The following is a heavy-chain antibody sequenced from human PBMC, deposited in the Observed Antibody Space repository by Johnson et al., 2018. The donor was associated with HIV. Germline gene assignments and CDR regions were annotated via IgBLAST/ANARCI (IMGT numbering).Heavy chain of an antibody. V-gene: IGHV3-15*01. CDR3: AKDYSSILSAFDI. J-gene: IGHJ3*02. Sequence: VQLVESGGGVVRPGGSLRLSCAASGFSFTDAWMNWVRQAPGKGLEWVGRIKSKSDGGTTDYAAPVKGRFTISRDNSKNTLYLQMNSLRAEDTAVYYCAKDYSSILSAFDIWGQGTMVTVSS. CDR1: GFSFTDAW. CDR2: IKSKSDGGTT. D-gene: IGHD6-13*01.